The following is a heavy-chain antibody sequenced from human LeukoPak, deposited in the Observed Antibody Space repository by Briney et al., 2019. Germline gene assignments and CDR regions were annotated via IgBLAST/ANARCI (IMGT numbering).Heavy chain of an antibody. CDR2: ISYDGSNK. CDR1: GFTFGSYA. CDR3: ARAEQWLATVT. D-gene: IGHD6-19*01. V-gene: IGHV3-30-3*01. Sequence: GGSLRLSCAASGFTFGSYAMHWVRQAPGKGLECVAVISYDGSNKYYADSVKGRFTISRDNSKNTLYLQVNSLRAEDTAVYYCARAEQWLATVTWGQGTLVTVSS. J-gene: IGHJ4*02.